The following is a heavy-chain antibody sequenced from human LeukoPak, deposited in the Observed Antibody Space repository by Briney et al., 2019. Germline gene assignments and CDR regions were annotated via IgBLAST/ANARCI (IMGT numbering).Heavy chain of an antibody. D-gene: IGHD5-12*01. V-gene: IGHV3-11*06. CDR1: GFTFSDYY. CDR2: ISSSSSYT. Sequence: GGSLRLSCAASGFTFSDYYMSWIRQAPGKGLEWVSYISSSSSYTNYADSVKGRFTISRDNAKNSLYLQMNSLRAEDTAVYYCARDSNSGYDPQSFDYWGQGTLVTVSS. J-gene: IGHJ4*02. CDR3: ARDSNSGYDPQSFDY.